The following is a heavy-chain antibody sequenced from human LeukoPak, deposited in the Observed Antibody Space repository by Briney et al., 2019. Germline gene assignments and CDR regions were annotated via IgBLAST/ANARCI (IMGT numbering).Heavy chain of an antibody. Sequence: SGPTLVNPTQTLTLTCTFSGFSLSTSGMCVSWIRQPPGKALEWLALIDWDDDKYYSTSLKTRLTISKDSSKNQVVLTMTNMDLVDTGTYYCARSNSVLSYYFDYWGQGTLVTVSS. CDR3: ARSNSVLSYYFDY. J-gene: IGHJ4*02. V-gene: IGHV2-70*01. CDR2: IDWDDDK. D-gene: IGHD4/OR15-4a*01. CDR1: GFSLSTSGMC.